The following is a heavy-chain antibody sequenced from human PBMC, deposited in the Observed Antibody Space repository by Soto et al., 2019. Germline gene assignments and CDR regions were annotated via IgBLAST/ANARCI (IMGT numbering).Heavy chain of an antibody. J-gene: IGHJ6*02. CDR2: INPKSGGT. CDR1: GYSFTDYH. Sequence: ASVEVSCKASGYSFTDYHIHWVRQAPGQGLEWLGRINPKSGGTSTAQKFQGWVTMTRDRSISTVYMELTRLRSDDTAVYFCARAHPTDCSNGVCSFFYNHEMVVCGPGTTVTVSS. D-gene: IGHD2-8*01. CDR3: ARAHPTDCSNGVCSFFYNHEMVV. V-gene: IGHV1-2*04.